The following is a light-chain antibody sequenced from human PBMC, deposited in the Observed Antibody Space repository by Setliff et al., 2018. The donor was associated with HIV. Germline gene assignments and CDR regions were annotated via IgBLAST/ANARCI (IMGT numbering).Light chain of an antibody. Sequence: GQRVTISCSGGSSILGNESVSWYQQLPGTSTKLLIYDNNKRPPRIPDRFPGSTSVTSATLSIAGLQTGDEVDYYCGTWDSSLSAGVFGGGTKVTV. J-gene: IGLJ2*01. CDR3: GTWDSSLSAGV. CDR1: SSILGNES. V-gene: IGLV1-51*01. CDR2: DNN.